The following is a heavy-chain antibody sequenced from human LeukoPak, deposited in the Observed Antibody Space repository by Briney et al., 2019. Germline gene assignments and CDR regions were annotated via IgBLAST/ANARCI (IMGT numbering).Heavy chain of an antibody. V-gene: IGHV3-23*01. CDR3: AKTATVIYYFDS. CDR1: GFTFSSYA. D-gene: IGHD4-17*01. CDR2: ISGSGGST. Sequence: PGGSLRLSCAASGFTFSSYAMSWVRQAPGKGLEWVSCISGSGGSTFYADSVKGRFTISRDNSKNMLYLQMNSLRAEDTAIYYCAKTATVIYYFDSWGQGTLVTVSS. J-gene: IGHJ4*02.